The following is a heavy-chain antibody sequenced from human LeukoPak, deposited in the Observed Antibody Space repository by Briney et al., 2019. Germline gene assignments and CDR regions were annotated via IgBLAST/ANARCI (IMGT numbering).Heavy chain of an antibody. CDR2: ISWNSGST. D-gene: IGHD6-19*01. J-gene: IGHJ5*02. Sequence: PGGSLRLSCAASGFTFDDYAMHWVRQAPGEGLEWVSGISWNSGSTYYADSVKGRFTISRDNSKNTLYLQMNSLRAEDTAVYYCASYIAVAGENWFDPWGQGTLVTVSS. CDR1: GFTFDDYA. CDR3: ASYIAVAGENWFDP. V-gene: IGHV3-23*01.